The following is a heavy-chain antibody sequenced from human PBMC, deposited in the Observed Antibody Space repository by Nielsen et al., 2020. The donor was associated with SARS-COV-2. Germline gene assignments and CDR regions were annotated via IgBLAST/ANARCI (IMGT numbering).Heavy chain of an antibody. D-gene: IGHD3-10*01. J-gene: IGHJ4*02. CDR2: ISYDGSNK. Sequence: LKISCAASGFTFSSYAMHWVRQAPGKGLEWVAVISYDGSNKYYADSVKGRFTISRDNSKNTLYLQMNSLRAEDTAVYYCARVWFGLGIDYWGQGTLVTVSS. V-gene: IGHV3-30*04. CDR1: GFTFSSYA. CDR3: ARVWFGLGIDY.